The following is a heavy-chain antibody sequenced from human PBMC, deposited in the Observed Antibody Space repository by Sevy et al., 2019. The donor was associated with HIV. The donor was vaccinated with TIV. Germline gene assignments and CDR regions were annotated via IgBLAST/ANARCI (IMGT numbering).Heavy chain of an antibody. D-gene: IGHD5-18*01. V-gene: IGHV3-23*01. Sequence: GGSLRLSCAASGFTFSSYAMSWVRQAPGKGLEWVSAISGSGGSTYYADSVKGRFTISRDNSKNTLYLQMNSLRAEDTAVYYCAKVGLRGYSYGYPPNFDYWGQGTLVTISS. J-gene: IGHJ4*02. CDR2: ISGSGGST. CDR3: AKVGLRGYSYGYPPNFDY. CDR1: GFTFSSYA.